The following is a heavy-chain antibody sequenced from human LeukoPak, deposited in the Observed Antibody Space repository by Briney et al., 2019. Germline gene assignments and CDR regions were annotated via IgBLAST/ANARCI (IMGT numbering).Heavy chain of an antibody. J-gene: IGHJ5*02. CDR3: AREHHYYDSSGYSLNWFDP. D-gene: IGHD3-22*01. CDR1: GFTFSSYA. CDR2: ISSSGGST. Sequence: GGSLRLSCAASGFTFSSYAMSWVRQAPGKGLEWVSAISSSGGSTYYADSVKGRFTISRDNSKNTLYLQMNSLRAEDTAVYYCAREHHYYDSSGYSLNWFDPWGQGTLVTVSS. V-gene: IGHV3-23*01.